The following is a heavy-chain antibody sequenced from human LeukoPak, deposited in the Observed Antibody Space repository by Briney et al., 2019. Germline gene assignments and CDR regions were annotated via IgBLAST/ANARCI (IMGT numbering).Heavy chain of an antibody. CDR3: ARCSRPNYDFWSGYWPGLYYYYMDV. J-gene: IGHJ6*03. CDR1: GYTFTSYG. V-gene: IGHV1-18*01. CDR2: ISAYNGNT. D-gene: IGHD3-3*01. Sequence: ASVKVSCKASGYTFTSYGISWVRQAPGQGLEWMGWISAYNGNTNYAQKLQGRVTMTTDTSTSTAYMELRSLRSDDTAVYYCARCSRPNYDFWSGYWPGLYYYYMDVWGKGTTVTVSS.